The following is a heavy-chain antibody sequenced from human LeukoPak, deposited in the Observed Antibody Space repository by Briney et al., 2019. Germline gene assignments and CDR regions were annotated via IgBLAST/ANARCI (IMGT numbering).Heavy chain of an antibody. J-gene: IGHJ3*02. Sequence: PSETLSLTCTVSAYSISSGYYWGWIRQPPGKGLEWIGSIYHSGSTYYNPSLQSRVTISVDTSKNQFSLNLSSVTAADTAVYYCARAPQGDDAFDIWGQGTMVTVSS. D-gene: IGHD1-26*01. V-gene: IGHV4-38-2*02. CDR1: AYSISSGYY. CDR2: IYHSGST. CDR3: ARAPQGDDAFDI.